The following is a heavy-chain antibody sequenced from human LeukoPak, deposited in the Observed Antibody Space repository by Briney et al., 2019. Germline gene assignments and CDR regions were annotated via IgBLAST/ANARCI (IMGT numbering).Heavy chain of an antibody. J-gene: IGHJ4*02. Sequence: PGGSLRLSCAASRFTFSSYGMHWVRQAPGNGLEWVALISYDGSNKYYTDSVKGRFTISRDNSKNTLHLQMDSLRAEDTAVYHCAKDRGYSYGYFDYWGQGTLVTVSS. CDR3: AKDRGYSYGYFDY. V-gene: IGHV3-30*18. D-gene: IGHD5-18*01. CDR2: ISYDGSNK. CDR1: RFTFSSYG.